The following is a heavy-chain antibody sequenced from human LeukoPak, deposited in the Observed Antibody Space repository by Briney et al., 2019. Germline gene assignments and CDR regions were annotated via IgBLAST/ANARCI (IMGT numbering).Heavy chain of an antibody. CDR1: GGTFSNYA. J-gene: IGHJ6*03. D-gene: IGHD3-22*01. Sequence: SVKVSCKASGGTFSNYAINWVRQAPGQGLEWMGGITPIFGTANYVQKFQGRVTITADKSTSTAFMELSRLRSEDTAIYYCARGAYYYDSSGYYYYYMDVWGKGTTVTVSS. CDR2: ITPIFGTA. CDR3: ARGAYYYDSSGYYYYYMDV. V-gene: IGHV1-69*06.